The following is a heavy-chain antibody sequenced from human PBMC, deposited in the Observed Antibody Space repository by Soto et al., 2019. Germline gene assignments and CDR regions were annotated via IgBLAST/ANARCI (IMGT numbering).Heavy chain of an antibody. CDR2: IYYSGST. J-gene: IGHJ6*02. CDR1: SGSISSSSYY. CDR3: AGQATSTQYSYGMDV. D-gene: IGHD4-4*01. Sequence: SETLSLTCTVSSGSISSSSYYWGWIRQPPGKGLEWIGSIYYSGSTYYNPSLKNRLTISVDTSKNQFSLKLTSVTAADTAVYYCAGQATSTQYSYGMDVWGQGTTVTVSS. V-gene: IGHV4-39*01.